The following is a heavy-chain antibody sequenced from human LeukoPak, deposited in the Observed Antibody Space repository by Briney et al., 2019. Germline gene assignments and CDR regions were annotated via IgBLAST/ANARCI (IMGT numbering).Heavy chain of an antibody. CDR3: ARVGYYTSGSYSLDY. CDR2: ISSSSSTI. D-gene: IGHD3-10*01. V-gene: IGHV3-48*02. J-gene: IGHJ4*02. Sequence: TGGSLRLSCAASGFTFSSYSMNWVRLAPGKGLEWVSYISSSSSTIYYADPVKGRFTISRDNAKNSLYLQMNSLRDEDTAMYYCARVGYYTSGSYSLDYWGQGTLVTVSS. CDR1: GFTFSSYS.